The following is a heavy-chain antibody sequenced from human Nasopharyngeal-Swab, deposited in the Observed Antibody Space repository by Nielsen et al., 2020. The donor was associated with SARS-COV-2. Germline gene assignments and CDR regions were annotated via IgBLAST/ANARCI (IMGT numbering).Heavy chain of an antibody. J-gene: IGHJ6*02. Sequence: SETLSLTCAVYGGSFSVYYWTWVRQAPGKGLEWIGEFNQSGSTDYHPSFKSRVTISLDTSKNQFSLRLTSLTAADTAIYYCARAKWVRSPPTSFYYAMDVWGQGTTVTVSS. CDR1: GGSFSVYY. V-gene: IGHV4-34*01. CDR3: ARAKWVRSPPTSFYYAMDV. CDR2: FNQSGST. D-gene: IGHD1-26*01.